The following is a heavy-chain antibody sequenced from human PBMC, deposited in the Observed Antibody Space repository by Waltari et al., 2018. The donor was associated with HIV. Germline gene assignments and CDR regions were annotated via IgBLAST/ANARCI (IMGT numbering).Heavy chain of an antibody. CDR1: GYTFTSYD. CDR3: ARALGRGYCSSTSCFFDY. V-gene: IGHV1-8*01. D-gene: IGHD2-2*01. CDR2: MNPNGGNT. J-gene: IGHJ4*02. Sequence: QVQLVQSGAEVKKPGASVKVSCKASGYTFTSYDINWVRQATGQGLEWMGWMNPNGGNTGYAQKFQGRVTMTRDTSMSTAYMELSSLRSDDTAVYYCARALGRGYCSSTSCFFDYWGQGPLVTVSS.